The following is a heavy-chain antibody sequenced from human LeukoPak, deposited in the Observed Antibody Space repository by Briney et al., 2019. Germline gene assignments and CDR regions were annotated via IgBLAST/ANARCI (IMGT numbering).Heavy chain of an antibody. J-gene: IGHJ4*02. CDR1: GFTFSSHA. Sequence: GGSLRLSCADSGFTFSSHAMSWVRQAPGNGLEWLSAISGTGGSTFYADSVKSGFTISRDNSKNTLYMQINRLRAEATAIYYLAKDLASGWFIDYWGQGTLVTVSS. D-gene: IGHD6-19*01. V-gene: IGHV3-23*01. CDR3: AKDLASGWFIDY. CDR2: ISGTGGST.